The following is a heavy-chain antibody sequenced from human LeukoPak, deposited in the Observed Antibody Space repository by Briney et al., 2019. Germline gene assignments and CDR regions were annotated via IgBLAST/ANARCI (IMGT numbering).Heavy chain of an antibody. D-gene: IGHD2-2*01. CDR2: ISGSGGGT. Sequence: PGGSLRLSCAASGFTFSSNYMSWVRQAPGKGLEWVSAISGSGGGTYYAGSVKGRFTISRDNSKNSLYLQMNSLRAEDTAVYYCARVDILVVPAAINYFDYWGQGTLVTVSS. V-gene: IGHV3-23*01. J-gene: IGHJ4*02. CDR3: ARVDILVVPAAINYFDY. CDR1: GFTFSSNY.